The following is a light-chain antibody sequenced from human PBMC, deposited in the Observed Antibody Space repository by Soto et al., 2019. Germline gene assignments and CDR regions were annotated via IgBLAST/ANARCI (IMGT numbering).Light chain of an antibody. CDR3: SSHTPNITL. Sequence: QSVLTXPASVSGSPGQSITISCTGTSGDVDSHYVAWYQQHPNKAPKVLIYEGNNRPSGVSDRFSGSKSGNTASLTISGLQAEDEADYYCSSHTPNITLFGGGTKVTVL. V-gene: IGLV2-14*03. CDR2: EGN. J-gene: IGLJ2*01. CDR1: SGDVDSHY.